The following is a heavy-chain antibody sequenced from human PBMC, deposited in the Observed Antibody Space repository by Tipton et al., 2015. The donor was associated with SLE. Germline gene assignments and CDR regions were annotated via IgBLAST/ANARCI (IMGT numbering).Heavy chain of an antibody. CDR3: ATLRGILSSGVDY. CDR2: INHSGST. Sequence: TLSLTCAVYGGSFSGYYWSWIRQPPGKGLEWIGEINHSGSTNHNPSLKSRVTISVDTSKNQFSLKLSSVTAADTAVYYCATLRGILSSGVDYWGQGTLVTVSS. CDR1: GGSFSGYY. D-gene: IGHD2-15*01. J-gene: IGHJ4*02. V-gene: IGHV4-34*01.